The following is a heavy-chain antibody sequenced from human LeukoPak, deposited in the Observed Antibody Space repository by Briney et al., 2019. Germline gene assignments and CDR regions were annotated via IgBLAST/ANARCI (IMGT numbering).Heavy chain of an antibody. CDR3: TTDLPSNHFDY. D-gene: IGHD6-6*01. J-gene: IGHJ4*02. V-gene: IGHV3-15*01. CDR1: GFSFNNYA. Sequence: GGSLRLSCAASGFSFNNYAMSWVRQAPGKGLEWVGRIKSKTDGGTTDYAAPVKGRFTISRDDSKNTLYLQMNSLKTEDTAVYYCTTDLPSNHFDYWGQGTLVTVSS. CDR2: IKSKTDGGTT.